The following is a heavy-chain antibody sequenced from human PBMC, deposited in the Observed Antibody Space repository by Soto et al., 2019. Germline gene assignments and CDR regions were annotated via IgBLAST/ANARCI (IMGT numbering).Heavy chain of an antibody. V-gene: IGHV1-18*04. J-gene: IGHJ6*02. Sequence: ASVKVSCKASGYTVTSYGISWVRQAPGQGLEWMGWISAYNGNTNYAQKLQGRVTMTTDTSTSTAYMELRSLRSDDAAAYYCARVGQGDYGCRYRSAYYYGMDGWGQWTTCTDSS. CDR1: GYTVTSYG. D-gene: IGHD4-17*01. CDR3: ARVGQGDYGCRYRSAYYYGMDG. CDR2: ISAYNGNT.